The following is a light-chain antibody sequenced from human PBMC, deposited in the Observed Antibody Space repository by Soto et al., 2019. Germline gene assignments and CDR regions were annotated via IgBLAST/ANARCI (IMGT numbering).Light chain of an antibody. Sequence: EIVLTQSPGTLSLSPGERATLSCRASQSVNSRLAWYQHKPGQAPRLLISGASSRATGIPDRFSGSGSATDFTLTISRLEHEDFALYCCQHYGRSPITFGQGTRLEIK. J-gene: IGKJ5*01. CDR3: QHYGRSPIT. V-gene: IGKV3-20*01. CDR2: GAS. CDR1: QSVNSR.